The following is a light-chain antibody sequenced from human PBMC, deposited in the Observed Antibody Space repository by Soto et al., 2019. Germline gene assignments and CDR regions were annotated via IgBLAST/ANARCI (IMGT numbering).Light chain of an antibody. Sequence: QSALTQPASVSASPGQSITISCTGTSTDIGAYKFVSWYQQHPGKAPKLMIYDVTSRPSGVSNRFSGSKSGNTASLIISGLQAEDEDDYYCISNTSFDTYVFGTGTKVTV. J-gene: IGLJ1*01. CDR2: DVT. V-gene: IGLV2-14*03. CDR1: STDIGAYKF. CDR3: ISNTSFDTYV.